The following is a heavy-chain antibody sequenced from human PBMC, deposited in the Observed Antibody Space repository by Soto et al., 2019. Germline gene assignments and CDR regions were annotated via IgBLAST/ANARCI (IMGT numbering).Heavy chain of an antibody. CDR1: GYSFTDYH. Sequence: ASVKVSCKASGYSFTDYHVHWVRQAPGQGPEWLGRINPKSGGTSTAQRFQGWVTMTRDTSINTAYMDLTRLRSDGTAVYYCARGHSTDCSNGVCSFFYNHEMDVWGQGTPITV. CDR3: ARGHSTDCSNGVCSFFYNHEMDV. CDR2: INPKSGGT. D-gene: IGHD2-8*01. V-gene: IGHV1-2*04. J-gene: IGHJ6*02.